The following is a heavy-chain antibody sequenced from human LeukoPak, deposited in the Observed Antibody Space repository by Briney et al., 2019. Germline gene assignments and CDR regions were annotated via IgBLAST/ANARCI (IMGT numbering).Heavy chain of an antibody. CDR2: INPNSGGT. J-gene: IGHJ4*02. V-gene: IGHV1-2*02. CDR3: ARDRRGAYGDYATSY. Sequence: ASVKVSCKASGGTFSSYAISWVRQAPGQGLEWVGWINPNSGGTNYAQKFQGRVTMTRDTSISTAYMELSRLTSDDTAVYYCARDRRGAYGDYATSYWGQGTLVTVSS. D-gene: IGHD4-17*01. CDR1: GGTFSSYA.